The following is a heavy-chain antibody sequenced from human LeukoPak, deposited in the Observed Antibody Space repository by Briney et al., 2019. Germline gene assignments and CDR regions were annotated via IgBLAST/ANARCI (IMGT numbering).Heavy chain of an antibody. Sequence: GRSLRLTCAASGFTFSSYGMHWVRQAPGKGLEWVAVISYDGSNKYYADSVKGRFTISRDNSKNTLYLQMNSLRAEDTAVYYCVRDVELWGQGTLVTVSS. CDR2: ISYDGSNK. D-gene: IGHD3-10*01. J-gene: IGHJ4*02. CDR3: VRDVEL. CDR1: GFTFSSYG. V-gene: IGHV3-30*03.